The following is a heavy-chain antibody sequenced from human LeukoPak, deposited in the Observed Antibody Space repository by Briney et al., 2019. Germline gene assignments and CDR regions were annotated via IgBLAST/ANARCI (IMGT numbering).Heavy chain of an antibody. D-gene: IGHD6-6*01. V-gene: IGHV1-46*01. CDR3: AREGPYSSSSQYYYYYYMDV. J-gene: IGHJ6*03. Sequence: ASVKVSCKASGYTFSFYGISWVRQAPGQGLEWMGIINPSGGSTSYAQKFQGRVTMTRDMSTSTVYMELSSLRSEDTAVYYCAREGPYSSSSQYYYYYYMDVWGKGTTVTVSS. CDR2: INPSGGST. CDR1: GYTFSFYG.